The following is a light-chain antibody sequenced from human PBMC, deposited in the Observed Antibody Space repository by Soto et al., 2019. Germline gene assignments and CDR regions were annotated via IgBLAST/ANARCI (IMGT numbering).Light chain of an antibody. CDR3: QHYNSYSEA. V-gene: IGKV1-5*03. CDR1: QYISSW. CDR2: KAS. J-gene: IGKJ1*01. Sequence: DIQMTQSPSTLSASAGDRVIISCRASQYISSWLAWYQQKPGKAPDLLIYKASSLQSGVPSRFSGSGSGTQFTLTISSLQPDDFATYYCQHYNSYSEAFGQGTKVDIK.